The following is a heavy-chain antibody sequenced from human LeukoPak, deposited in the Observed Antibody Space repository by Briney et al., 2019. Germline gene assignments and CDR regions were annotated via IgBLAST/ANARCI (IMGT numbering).Heavy chain of an antibody. CDR1: GGSFSGYY. CDR3: ARVPIPNDFWSGLDF. J-gene: IGHJ4*02. CDR2: INHSGST. Sequence: KPSETLSLTCAVYGGSFSGYYWSWIRQPPGKGLEWIGEINHSGSTNYNPSLKSRVTISVDTSKNQFSLKLCSVTAADTAVYYCARVPIPNDFWSGLDFWGQGTLVTVSS. V-gene: IGHV4-34*01. D-gene: IGHD3-3*01.